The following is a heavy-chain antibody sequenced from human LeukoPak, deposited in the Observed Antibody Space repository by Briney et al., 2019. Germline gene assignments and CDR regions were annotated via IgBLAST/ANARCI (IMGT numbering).Heavy chain of an antibody. J-gene: IGHJ4*02. V-gene: IGHV3-30*04. CDR3: TRENGDYVNDF. CDR1: GLTFRSYA. D-gene: IGHD4-17*01. CDR2: ISFDGSGK. Sequence: PGRSLRLSCAASGLTFRSYAMHWVRQAPGKGLEWVTIISFDGSGKFYADSVKGRFTSSRDNSKNTLYLQMNSLRAEDTAVYYCTRENGDYVNDFWGQGTLVTVSS.